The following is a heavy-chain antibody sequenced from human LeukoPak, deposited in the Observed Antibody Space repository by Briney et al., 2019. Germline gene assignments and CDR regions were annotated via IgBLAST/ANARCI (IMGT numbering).Heavy chain of an antibody. J-gene: IGHJ6*03. V-gene: IGHV1-69*13. D-gene: IGHD3/OR15-3a*01. Sequence: SVKVSCKASGDTLSVCGISWVREAPGQGLEWMGVIIPSSGRATYAQMFRDRVRITADESSSTAYMELRSLRSGATAGDYFAWTWPDPRNMDVWAKGTTVTVSS. CDR2: IIPSSGRA. CDR3: AWTWPDPRNMDV. CDR1: GDTLSVCG.